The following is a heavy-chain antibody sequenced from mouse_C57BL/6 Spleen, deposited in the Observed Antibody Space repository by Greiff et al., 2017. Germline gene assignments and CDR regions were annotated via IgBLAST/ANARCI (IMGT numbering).Heavy chain of an antibody. CDR3: ASRPYYYGSSLYFDV. D-gene: IGHD1-1*01. Sequence: VQLQQSGAELVKPGASVKLSCKASGYTFTSYWMQWVKQRPGQGLEWIGEIDPSDSYTNYNQKFKGKATLTVDTSSSTAYMQLSSLTSEDSAVYYCASRPYYYGSSLYFDVWGTGTTVTVSS. CDR2: IDPSDSYT. J-gene: IGHJ1*03. V-gene: IGHV1-50*01. CDR1: GYTFTSYW.